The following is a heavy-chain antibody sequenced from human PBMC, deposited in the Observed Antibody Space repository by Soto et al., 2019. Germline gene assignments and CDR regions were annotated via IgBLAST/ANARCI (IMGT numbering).Heavy chain of an antibody. V-gene: IGHV5-10-1*01. CDR2: IDPSDSYT. CDR1: GYSFTSYW. D-gene: IGHD3-9*01. Sequence: EVQLVQSGAEVKKPGESLRISCKGSGYSFTSYWICWVRQMPGKGLEWMGRIDPSDSYTNYSPSFQGHVTISADKSISPAYLQWRSLKASDTGMYYCESLKYDMLTGQNSFDPWGQGTLVTVSS. CDR3: ESLKYDMLTGQNSFDP. J-gene: IGHJ5*02.